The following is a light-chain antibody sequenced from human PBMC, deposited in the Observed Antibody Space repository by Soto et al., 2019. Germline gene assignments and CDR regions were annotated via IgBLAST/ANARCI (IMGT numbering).Light chain of an antibody. CDR3: QQRVNWPTLT. Sequence: TQSPSTLSAYVGDRVNITCRASQSLNIYLAWYQQKPGQAPRLLIYDASNRATGIPARFSGSGSGTDFTLTISSVEPEDSAVYYCQQRVNWPTLTFGGGTKVDIK. CDR1: QSLNIY. V-gene: IGKV3-11*01. CDR2: DAS. J-gene: IGKJ4*01.